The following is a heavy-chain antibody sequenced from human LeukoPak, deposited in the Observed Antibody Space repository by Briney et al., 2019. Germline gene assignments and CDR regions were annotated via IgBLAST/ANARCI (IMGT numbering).Heavy chain of an antibody. J-gene: IGHJ4*02. V-gene: IGHV3-53*01. D-gene: IGHD5-12*01. CDR1: GFTVSSNY. CDR2: IYGSGST. CDR3: ARETSGSAGH. Sequence: GGSLRLSCAASGFTVSSNYMSWARQAPGKGLEWVSVIYGSGSTYYTDSVKGRFTISRDNSKNTLYLQMNSLRAGDTAVYYCARETSGSAGHWGQGTLVTVSS.